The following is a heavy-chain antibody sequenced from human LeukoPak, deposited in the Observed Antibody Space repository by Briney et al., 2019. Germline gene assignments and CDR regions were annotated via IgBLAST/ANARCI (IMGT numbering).Heavy chain of an antibody. Sequence: GGSLRLSCAASGFTFSNYAMHWVRQAPGKGLEWVAAVWDAGTNTHYADSVKGRVTISRDNSKNTVYLQMNSLRAEDTAVYYCTRAPIGAAGPFDFWGQGTLVTVSS. CDR3: TRAPIGAAGPFDF. J-gene: IGHJ4*02. CDR2: VWDAGTNT. V-gene: IGHV3-33*01. D-gene: IGHD6-13*01. CDR1: GFTFSNYA.